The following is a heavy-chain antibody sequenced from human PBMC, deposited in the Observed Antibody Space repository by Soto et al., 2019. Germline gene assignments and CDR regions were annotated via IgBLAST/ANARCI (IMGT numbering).Heavy chain of an antibody. CDR2: ISSSSSYT. CDR1: GFTFSDYY. D-gene: IGHD2-15*01. J-gene: IGHJ4*02. V-gene: IGHV3-11*06. CDR3: ARLYRVVAAYFDY. Sequence: GGSLRLSCAASGFTFSDYYMSWIRQAPGKGLEWVSYISSSSSYTNYADSVKGRFTISRDNAKNSLYLQMNSLRAEDTAVYYCARLYRVVAAYFDYWGQGTLVTVSS.